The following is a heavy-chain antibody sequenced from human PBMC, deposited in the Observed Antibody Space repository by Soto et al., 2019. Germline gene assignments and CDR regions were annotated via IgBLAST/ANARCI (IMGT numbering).Heavy chain of an antibody. CDR2: IWYDGSNK. V-gene: IGHV3-33*01. CDR1: GFTFSSYG. CDR3: ARSYSGFDY. J-gene: IGHJ4*02. Sequence: QVQLVESGGGVVQPGRSLRLSCAASGFTFSSYGMHWVRQAPGKGLAWVAVIWYDGSNKYYADSVKGRFTISRDNSKNTLYLQMNSLRAEDTAVYYCARSYSGFDYWGQGTLVTVSS. D-gene: IGHD1-26*01.